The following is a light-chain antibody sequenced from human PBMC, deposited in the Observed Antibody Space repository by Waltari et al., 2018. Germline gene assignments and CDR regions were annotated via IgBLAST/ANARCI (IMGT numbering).Light chain of an antibody. CDR2: DIS. CDR3: TSYTSRNTLV. V-gene: IGLV2-14*01. Sequence: QSALTQPASVSGSPGQSITISCTGSSRAVGGYTYTSWYQQHPGKVPKVIIFDISNRPSGVSNRFSGSKSGNTASLTISGLQPEDEADYYCTSYTSRNTLVFGTGTKVTVL. CDR1: SRAVGGYTY. J-gene: IGLJ1*01.